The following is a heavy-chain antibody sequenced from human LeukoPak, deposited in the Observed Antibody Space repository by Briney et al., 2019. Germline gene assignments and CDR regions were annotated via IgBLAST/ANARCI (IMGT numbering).Heavy chain of an antibody. V-gene: IGHV4-61*01. CDR1: GGSVTSTNYY. CDR3: ATQQWIGTFHY. D-gene: IGHD3-10*01. CDR2: VSYTGIP. J-gene: IGHJ4*02. Sequence: SETLSHTCTVSGGSVTSTNYYWSWIRQPPGEGLQWIGYVSYTGIPTYNPSLKSRVTISLDTSKSQFSLQLSSVTAADTAVYYCATQQWIGTFHYWGQGALVTVSS.